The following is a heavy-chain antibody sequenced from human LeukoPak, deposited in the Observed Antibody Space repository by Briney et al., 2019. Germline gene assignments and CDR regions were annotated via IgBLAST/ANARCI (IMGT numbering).Heavy chain of an antibody. CDR2: INPNSGGT. D-gene: IGHD6-19*01. CDR3: ARSGEWLVPTNWFDP. V-gene: IGHV1-2*02. CDR1: GYTFTSYG. Sequence: ASVKVSCKASGYTFTSYGISWVRQAPGQGLEWMGWINPNSGGTNYAQKFQGRVTMTRDTSISTAYMELSRLRSDDTAVYYCARSGEWLVPTNWFDPWGQGTLVTVSS. J-gene: IGHJ5*02.